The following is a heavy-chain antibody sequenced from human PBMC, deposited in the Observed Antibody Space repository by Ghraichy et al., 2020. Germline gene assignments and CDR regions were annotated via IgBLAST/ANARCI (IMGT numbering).Heavy chain of an antibody. CDR3: ARDISEEWLRGADYYYYYGMDV. V-gene: IGHV1-18*04. CDR2: ISAYNGNT. J-gene: IGHJ6*02. D-gene: IGHD3-3*01. CDR1: GYTFTSYG. Sequence: ASVKVSCKASGYTFTSYGISWVRQAPGQGLEWMGWISAYNGNTNYAQKLQGRVTMTTDTSTSTAYMELRSLRSDDTAVYYCARDISEEWLRGADYYYYYGMDVWGQGTTVTVSS.